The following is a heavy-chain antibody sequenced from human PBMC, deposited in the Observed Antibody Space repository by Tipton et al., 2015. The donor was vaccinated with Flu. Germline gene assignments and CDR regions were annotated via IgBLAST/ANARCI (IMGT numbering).Heavy chain of an antibody. Sequence: TLSLTCSVSGDSMGSRYYWGWIRQAPGKGLEWIANIHRAGNTYYNPSLKSRVTISVDTSKNQFSLKLTSVTAADTAVYYCARDRWEYSRGFDSWGQGTLVTVSP. V-gene: IGHV4-38-2*02. D-gene: IGHD6-13*01. CDR2: IHRAGNT. J-gene: IGHJ4*02. CDR3: ARDRWEYSRGFDS. CDR1: GDSMGSRYY.